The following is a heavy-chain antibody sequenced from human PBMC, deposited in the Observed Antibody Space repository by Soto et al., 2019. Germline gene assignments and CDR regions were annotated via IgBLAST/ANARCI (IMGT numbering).Heavy chain of an antibody. CDR1: GGSISSGDYY. CDR2: IYYSGST. Sequence: SETLSLTCTVSGGSISSGDYYWSWIRQPPGKGLEWIGYIYYSGSTYYNPSLKSRVTISVDTSKNQFSLKLSSATAADTAVYYCARIGCDFWSGYCRIYYFDYWGQGTLVTVSS. D-gene: IGHD3-3*01. J-gene: IGHJ4*02. V-gene: IGHV4-30-4*01. CDR3: ARIGCDFWSGYCRIYYFDY.